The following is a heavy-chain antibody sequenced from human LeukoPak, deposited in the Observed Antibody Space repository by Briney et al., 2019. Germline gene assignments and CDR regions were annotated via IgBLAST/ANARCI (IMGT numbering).Heavy chain of an antibody. CDR3: ARAGSGYYLYYFDY. D-gene: IGHD3-22*01. J-gene: IGHJ4*02. CDR1: GHTFTGYY. Sequence: ASVKVSCKASGHTFTGYYMHWVRQAPGQALEWMGWINPNSGATDYAQKFQGRVTMTRDTSISTAYMELSRLRSDDTAVYYCARAGSGYYLYYFDYWGQGTLVTVSS. CDR2: INPNSGAT. V-gene: IGHV1-2*02.